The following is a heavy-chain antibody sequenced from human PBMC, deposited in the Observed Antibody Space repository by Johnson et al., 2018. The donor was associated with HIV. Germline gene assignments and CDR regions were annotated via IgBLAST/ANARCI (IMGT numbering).Heavy chain of an antibody. CDR2: IYSGGST. V-gene: IGHV3-66*01. J-gene: IGHJ3*02. Sequence: VQLVESGGGVVQPGRSLRLSCAASGFTFSSNYMSWVRQAPGKGLEWVSVIYSGGSTHYADSVKGRFTISRDNSKNTLYLQMNSLRDEDTSVYYCARGLTMIVVVDAFDIWGQGTMVTVSS. CDR3: ARGLTMIVVVDAFDI. D-gene: IGHD3-22*01. CDR1: GFTFSSNY.